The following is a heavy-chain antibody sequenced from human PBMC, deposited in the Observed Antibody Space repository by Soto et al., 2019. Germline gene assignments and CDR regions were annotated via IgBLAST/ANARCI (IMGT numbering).Heavy chain of an antibody. J-gene: IGHJ3*02. D-gene: IGHD3-10*01. V-gene: IGHV3-53*01. CDR2: IYRGGDT. CDR3: ASGMYGSGSYHIGDAFDX. CDR1: GFAVSYNY. Sequence: PGGSLRLSCAVSGFAVSYNYMNWVRQAPGKGLEWVSFIYRGGDTFYADSVKGLFNISRDNSQNTMYLQMNSLRAEDTAVYYCASGMYGSGSYHIGDAFDXWGQGTMVTVS.